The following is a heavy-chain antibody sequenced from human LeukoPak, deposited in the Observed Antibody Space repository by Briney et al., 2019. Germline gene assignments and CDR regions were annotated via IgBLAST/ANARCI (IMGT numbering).Heavy chain of an antibody. CDR1: GFTFSSYS. V-gene: IGHV3-48*04. J-gene: IGHJ4*02. D-gene: IGHD1-1*01. CDR3: ARVSGMFDY. CDR2: ISSSSSTI. Sequence: GGSLRLSCAASGFTFSSYSMNWVRQAPGKGLEWVSYISSSSSTIYYADSVKGRFTISRDNAKNSLYLQMNSLRAEDTAVYYCARVSGMFDYWGQGTLVTVSS.